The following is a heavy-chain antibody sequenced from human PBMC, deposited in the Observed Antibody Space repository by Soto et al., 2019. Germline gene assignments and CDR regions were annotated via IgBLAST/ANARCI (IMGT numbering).Heavy chain of an antibody. V-gene: IGHV4-34*01. Sequence: PSETLSLTCAVYGGSFSGYYWSWIRQPPGKGLEWIGEINHSGSTNYNPSLKSRVTISVDTSKNQFSLKLSSVTAADTAVYYCARGLRLTKIIAVAGNGGLPHWGQGTLVTVSS. J-gene: IGHJ4*02. CDR3: ARGLRLTKIIAVAGNGGLPH. CDR2: INHSGST. CDR1: GGSFSGYY. D-gene: IGHD6-19*01.